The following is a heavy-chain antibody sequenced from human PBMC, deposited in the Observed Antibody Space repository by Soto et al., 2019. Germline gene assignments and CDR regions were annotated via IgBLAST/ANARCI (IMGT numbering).Heavy chain of an antibody. CDR3: AREDDGGDRDYYGLDG. CDR2: IHYTGSI. Sequence: QVQLQQSGPGLVEPSQTLSLTCAVSGGSISSEYFHWTWIRQSPGKGLEWIGYIHYTGSIMYNPSLKSRLIMAVDTTKNQFSLQLTSVTAADTAVYFCAREDDGGDRDYYGLDGWGQGTTVTVSS. D-gene: IGHD2-21*02. J-gene: IGHJ6*02. CDR1: GGSISSEYFH. V-gene: IGHV4-30-4*08.